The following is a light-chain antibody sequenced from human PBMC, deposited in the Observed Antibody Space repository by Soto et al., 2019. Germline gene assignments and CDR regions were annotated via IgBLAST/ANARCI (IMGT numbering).Light chain of an antibody. V-gene: IGKV1-5*03. CDR3: QQYNNWIA. CDR1: QSISRW. CDR2: KAS. J-gene: IGKJ5*01. Sequence: DIQMTQSPSTLSASVGDRVTITCRARQSISRWLAWYQQKPGKAPKLLIYKASTLKSVVPSRFSGSGSGTEFTLTISSLQSEDFAVYYCQQYNNWIAFGQGTRLEIK.